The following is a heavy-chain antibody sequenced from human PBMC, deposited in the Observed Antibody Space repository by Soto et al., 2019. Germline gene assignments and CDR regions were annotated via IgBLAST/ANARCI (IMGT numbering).Heavy chain of an antibody. CDR1: GGSISSGGYY. D-gene: IGHD2-2*01. CDR2: IYYSGST. Sequence: SETLSLTCTVSGGSISSGGYYWSWIRQHPGKGLEWIGYIYYSGSTYYNPSLKSRVTISVDTSKNQFSLKLSSVTAADTAVYYCAGEVVPAAVPDYWGQGTLVTVSS. J-gene: IGHJ4*02. V-gene: IGHV4-31*03. CDR3: AGEVVPAAVPDY.